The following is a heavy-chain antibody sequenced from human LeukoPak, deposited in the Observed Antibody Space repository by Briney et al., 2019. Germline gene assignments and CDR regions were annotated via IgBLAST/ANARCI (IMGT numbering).Heavy chain of an antibody. CDR2: IYYSGST. CDR3: ARQIRVYPAVGAENWFDP. V-gene: IGHV4-39*01. D-gene: IGHD6-6*01. CDR1: GGSISSSSYY. Sequence: PSETLSPTCTVSGGSISSSSYYWGWIRQPPGKGLEWIGSIYYSGSTYYNPSLKSRVTISVDTSKNQFSLKLSSVTAADTAVYYCARQIRVYPAVGAENWFDPWGQGTLVTVSS. J-gene: IGHJ5*02.